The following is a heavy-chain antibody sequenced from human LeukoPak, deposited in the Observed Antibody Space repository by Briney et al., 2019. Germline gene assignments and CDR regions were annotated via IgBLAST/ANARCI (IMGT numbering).Heavy chain of an antibody. D-gene: IGHD4-23*01. V-gene: IGHV3-11*04. CDR3: ATDANYGGNRGDYFDY. Sequence: GGSLRLSCAASGFSFSDYYRSWIRQAPGKGLEWVSYISSSGSTKYYADAVKDRFTISRDNAKNSLDLQKNSLRAEDTAVYYCATDANYGGNRGDYFDYWGQGTLVTVSS. CDR1: GFSFSDYY. J-gene: IGHJ4*02. CDR2: ISSSGSTK.